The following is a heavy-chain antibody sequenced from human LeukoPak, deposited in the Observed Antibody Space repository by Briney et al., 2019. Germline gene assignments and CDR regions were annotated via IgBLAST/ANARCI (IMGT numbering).Heavy chain of an antibody. Sequence: GGSLRLSCAASGFTFDEYAMHWVRQAPGKGLEWVSGISWNSGSIGYADSAKGRFTISRDNAKNSLYLQMNSLRAEDTALYYCAKGDGYCSSTSCPTTVDAFDIWGQGTMVTVSS. D-gene: IGHD2-2*01. J-gene: IGHJ3*02. V-gene: IGHV3-9*01. CDR3: AKGDGYCSSTSCPTTVDAFDI. CDR2: ISWNSGSI. CDR1: GFTFDEYA.